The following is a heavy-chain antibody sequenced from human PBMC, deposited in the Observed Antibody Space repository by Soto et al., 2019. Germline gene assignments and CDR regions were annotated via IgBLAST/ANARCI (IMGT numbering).Heavy chain of an antibody. CDR3: AIRRTYCHGSGNYSFDY. Sequence: SETLSLTGAAYAGCFSGYYWSWILQPPGKGLEWIGEIKHSGSTNYNPSLKSRVTISVDTSKNQFSLKLSSVTAADTAVYYCAIRRTYCHGSGNYSFDYWGPETLVRVSS. D-gene: IGHD3-10*01. CDR2: IKHSGST. J-gene: IGHJ4*02. V-gene: IGHV4-34*01. CDR1: AGCFSGYY.